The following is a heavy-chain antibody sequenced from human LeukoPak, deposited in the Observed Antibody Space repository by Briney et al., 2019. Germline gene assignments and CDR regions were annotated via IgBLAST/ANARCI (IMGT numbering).Heavy chain of an antibody. V-gene: IGHV1-69*04. J-gene: IGHJ4*02. Sequence: ASVKVSCKASGGTFSSYAISWVRQAPGQGLEWMGRIIPILGIANYAQKFQGRVTITADKSTSTAYMELSSLRSEDTAVYYCASRTVDTAMVTLDYWGQGTLVTVSS. CDR2: IIPILGIA. CDR3: ASRTVDTAMVTLDY. D-gene: IGHD5-18*01. CDR1: GGTFSSYA.